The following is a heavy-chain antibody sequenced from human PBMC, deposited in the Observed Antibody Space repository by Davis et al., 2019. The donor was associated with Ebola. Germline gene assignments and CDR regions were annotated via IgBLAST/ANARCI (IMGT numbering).Heavy chain of an antibody. CDR2: INPNDGRT. CDR1: GYTFTSYA. V-gene: IGHV1-46*01. Sequence: AASVKVSCKASGYTFTSYAMNWVRQAPGQGLEWMGMINPNDGRTIYAQKFQGRVTVTRDTSTTTVYMDLSSLRSEDTAVYYCATRWFQLPFDVWGQGTRVTVSS. CDR3: ATRWFQLPFDV. J-gene: IGHJ3*01. D-gene: IGHD5-24*01.